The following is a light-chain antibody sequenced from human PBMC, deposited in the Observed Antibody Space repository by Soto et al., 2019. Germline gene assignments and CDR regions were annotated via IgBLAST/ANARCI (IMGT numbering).Light chain of an antibody. CDR1: QSVNSN. CDR3: QQYNDWPRT. V-gene: IGKV3-15*01. CDR2: GAS. Sequence: EIRMTQSPATLSVSPGERATLSCRASQSVNSNLAWYQQKPGQTPRLLIYGASTRAIGTPAGFSGSGSGTEFALTISSLQSEDFAVYYCQQYNDWPRTFGQGTKVDNK. J-gene: IGKJ1*01.